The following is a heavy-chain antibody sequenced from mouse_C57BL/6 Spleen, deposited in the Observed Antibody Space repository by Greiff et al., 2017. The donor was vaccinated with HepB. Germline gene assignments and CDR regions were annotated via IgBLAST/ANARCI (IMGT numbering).Heavy chain of an antibody. CDR3: TTYYSNYFDY. D-gene: IGHD2-5*01. J-gene: IGHJ2*01. Sequence: VKLQESGAELVRPGASVTLSCKASGYTFTDYEMHWVKQTPVHGLEWIGAIDPETGGTAYNQKFKGKAILTADKSSSTAYMELRSLTSEDSAVYYCTTYYSNYFDYWGQGTTLTGSS. CDR1: GYTFTDYE. V-gene: IGHV1-15*01. CDR2: IDPETGGT.